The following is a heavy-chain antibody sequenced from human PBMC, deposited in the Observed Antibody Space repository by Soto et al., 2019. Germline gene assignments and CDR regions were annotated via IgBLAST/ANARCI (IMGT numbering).Heavy chain of an antibody. V-gene: IGHV3-23*01. CDR2: IGVSGGTT. CDR1: GFTFSSYA. Sequence: EVQLLESGGGLGQPGGSLRLSCVASGFTFSSYAMTWVRQAPGKGLEWVSSIGVSGGTTFYADSVKGRFTISRDNSKNTLYLQMNSLRAEDTAIYYCAKGGLGRNYYYGMDVWGQGATVTVSS. CDR3: AKGGLGRNYYYGMDV. J-gene: IGHJ6*02.